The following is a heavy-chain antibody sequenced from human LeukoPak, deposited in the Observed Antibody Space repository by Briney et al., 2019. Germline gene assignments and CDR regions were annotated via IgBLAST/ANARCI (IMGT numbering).Heavy chain of an antibody. CDR3: ARGGAIIAVEDYFDY. J-gene: IGHJ4*02. CDR1: GGTFSSYA. V-gene: IGHV1-69*06. Sequence: GASVKVSCKASGGTFSSYAISWVRQAPGQGLEWMGGIIPIFGTANYAQKFQGRVTITADKSTSTAYMELSSLRSEDTAVYYCARGGAIIAVEDYFDYWGQGTLVTVSS. D-gene: IGHD6-19*01. CDR2: IIPIFGTA.